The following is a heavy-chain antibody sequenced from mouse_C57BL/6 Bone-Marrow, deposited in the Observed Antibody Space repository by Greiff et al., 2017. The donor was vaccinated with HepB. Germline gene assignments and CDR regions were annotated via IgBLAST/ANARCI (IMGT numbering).Heavy chain of an antibody. CDR3: STKEDYYGSIPSFDY. Sequence: QVQLQQSGAELARPGASVKLSCKASGYTFTSYGISWVKQRTGQGLEWIGEIYPRSGYTYYNEKLKGKATLTADKSSSTAYMELRSLTSEDSAVYFCSTKEDYYGSIPSFDYWGQGTTLTVSS. CDR2: IYPRSGYT. D-gene: IGHD1-1*01. J-gene: IGHJ2*01. V-gene: IGHV1-81*01. CDR1: GYTFTSYG.